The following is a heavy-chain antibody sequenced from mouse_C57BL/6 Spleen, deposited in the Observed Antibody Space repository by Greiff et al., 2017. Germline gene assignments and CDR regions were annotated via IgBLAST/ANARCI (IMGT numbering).Heavy chain of an antibody. J-gene: IGHJ1*03. CDR1: GFTFTDYY. D-gene: IGHD1-2*01. V-gene: IGHV7-3*01. CDR2: IRNKANGYTT. CDR3: ARFPLLLRLGAWYFDV. Sequence: EVQRVESGGGLVQPGGSLSLSCAASGFTFTDYYMSWVRQPPGKALEWLGFIRNKANGYTTEYSASVKGRFTISRDNSQSILYLQMNALRAEDSATYYCARFPLLLRLGAWYFDVWGTGTTVTVSS.